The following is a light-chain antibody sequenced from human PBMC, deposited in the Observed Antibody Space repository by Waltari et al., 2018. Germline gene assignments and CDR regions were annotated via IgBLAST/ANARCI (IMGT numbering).Light chain of an antibody. J-gene: IGLJ2*01. Sequence: QPVLTQPPSASPSLGASVTLTCTLSSGYSNYKVDWYPQSPGKGPRFVMRVGTGGIVGSKGDGIPDRFSVLGSGLNRYLTIKNIQEEDESDYHCGADHGSGSNFVVVFGGGTKLTVL. V-gene: IGLV9-49*01. CDR1: SGYSNYK. CDR2: VGTGGIVG. CDR3: GADHGSGSNFVVV.